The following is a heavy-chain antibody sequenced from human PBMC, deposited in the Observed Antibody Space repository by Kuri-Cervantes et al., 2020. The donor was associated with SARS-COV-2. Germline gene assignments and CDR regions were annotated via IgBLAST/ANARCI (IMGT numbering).Heavy chain of an antibody. V-gene: IGHV3-72*01. Sequence: GVSLRLSCATSGFTFSDHYIDWVRQAPGKGLEWVGRISNKVYRYTTEYATSVNGRFTISRDFSKNSLSLQMDSLTTEDTAVYYCARPLTTTYSVWGQGALVTVSS. CDR3: ARPLTTTYSV. J-gene: IGHJ1*01. CDR1: GFTFSDHY. CDR2: ISNKVYRYTT. D-gene: IGHD4-11*01.